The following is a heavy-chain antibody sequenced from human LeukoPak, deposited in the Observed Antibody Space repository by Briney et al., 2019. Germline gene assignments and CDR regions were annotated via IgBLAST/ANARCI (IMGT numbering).Heavy chain of an antibody. D-gene: IGHD5-12*01. CDR3: ARGRATTLDY. CDR1: GFTFSSYA. V-gene: IGHV3-30-3*01. Sequence: GGSLRLSCAASGFTFSSYAMHWVRQAPGKGLEWVAVISYDGSNKYYADSVKGRFTISRDNSKTTLYLQMNSLRAEDTAVYYCARGRATTLDYWGQGTLVTVSS. CDR2: ISYDGSNK. J-gene: IGHJ4*02.